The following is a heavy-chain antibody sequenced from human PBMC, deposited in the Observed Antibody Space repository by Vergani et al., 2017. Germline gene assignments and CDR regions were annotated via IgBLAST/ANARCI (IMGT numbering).Heavy chain of an antibody. D-gene: IGHD3-22*01. Sequence: EVQLVESGGGLVQPGGSLRLSCAASGFTFSSYSMNWVRQAPGKGLEWVSYISSSSSTIYYADSVKGRFTISRDNAKNSLYLQMNSLRDEDTAVYYCARGLSDSSGYYPYWFDPWGQGTLVTVSS. V-gene: IGHV3-48*02. J-gene: IGHJ5*02. CDR3: ARGLSDSSGYYPYWFDP. CDR2: ISSSSSTI. CDR1: GFTFSSYS.